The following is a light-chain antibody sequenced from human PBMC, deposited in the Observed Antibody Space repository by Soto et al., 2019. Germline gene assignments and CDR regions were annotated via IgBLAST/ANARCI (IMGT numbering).Light chain of an antibody. Sequence: QSVLTQPPSVSGAPGQRVTISCTGSSSNIGAGYGVHWYQQAPGAVPKLIIYGNNNRPSGVPDRISGSKSGTSVTLAITGLQADDEADYYCQSYDNSLKGGVFGEGTQLTV. J-gene: IGLJ3*02. CDR1: SSNIGAGYG. CDR3: QSYDNSLKGGV. CDR2: GNN. V-gene: IGLV1-40*01.